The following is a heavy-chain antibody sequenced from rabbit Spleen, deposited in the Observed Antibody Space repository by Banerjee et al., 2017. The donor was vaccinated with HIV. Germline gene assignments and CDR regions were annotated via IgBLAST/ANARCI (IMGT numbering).Heavy chain of an antibody. J-gene: IGHJ3*01. Sequence: QSLEESGGDLVKPGASLTLTCTASGFSFSSNDYMCWVRQAPGKGLEWIGCIYTGNGKTYYASWPKGRFTISKTSSTTVTLQMTSLTAADTATYFCARDPADYSIYGYVDLWGQGTLVTVS. D-gene: IGHD6-1*01. V-gene: IGHV1S40*01. CDR1: GFSFSSNDY. CDR3: ARDPADYSIYGYVDL. CDR2: IYTGNGKT.